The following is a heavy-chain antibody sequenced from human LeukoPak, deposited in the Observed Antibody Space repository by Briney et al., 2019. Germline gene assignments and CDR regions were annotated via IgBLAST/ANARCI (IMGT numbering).Heavy chain of an antibody. CDR3: ARDYCGGDCFPDY. CDR1: GYTFTGYY. V-gene: IGHV1-2*06. Sequence: ASVKVSCKASGYTFTGYYAHWVRQAPGQGLEWMGRINPNSGDTNYAQKFQGRVTMTRDTSISTAYMELSRLRSDDTAVYYCARDYCGGDCFPDYWGQGTLVTVSS. CDR2: INPNSGDT. J-gene: IGHJ4*02. D-gene: IGHD2-21*02.